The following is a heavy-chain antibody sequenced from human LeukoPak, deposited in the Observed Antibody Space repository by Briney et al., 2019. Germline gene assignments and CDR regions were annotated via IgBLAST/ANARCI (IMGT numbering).Heavy chain of an antibody. CDR2: ISAYNGNT. Sequence: ASVKVSCKASGYTFTSYGISWVRQASGQGLEWMGWISAYNGNTNYAQKLQGRVTMTTDTSTSTAYMELRSLRSDDTAVYYCARAQPGYSGYDFVYWGQGTLVTVSS. D-gene: IGHD5-12*01. V-gene: IGHV1-18*01. CDR1: GYTFTSYG. J-gene: IGHJ4*02. CDR3: ARAQPGYSGYDFVY.